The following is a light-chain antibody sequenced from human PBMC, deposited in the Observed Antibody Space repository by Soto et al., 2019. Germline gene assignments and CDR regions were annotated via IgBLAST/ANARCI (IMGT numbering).Light chain of an antibody. CDR2: SNS. V-gene: IGLV1-44*01. CDR3: AAWDDSLSALV. Sequence: QSVLTQPPSASGTPGQRVTISCSGSSSNIGINTVNWYHHLPGTAPKLLIYSNSQRPSGVPDRFSGSKSGTSASLAISGLQSEDEADYYCAAWDDSLSALVFGGGTKVTVL. J-gene: IGLJ3*02. CDR1: SSNIGINT.